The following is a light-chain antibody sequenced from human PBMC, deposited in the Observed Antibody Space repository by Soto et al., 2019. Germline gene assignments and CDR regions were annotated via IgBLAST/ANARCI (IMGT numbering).Light chain of an antibody. Sequence: AIQLTQSPSSLSASVGDRVTITCRASQGISSALAWYQQKPGKAPKLLIYDASSLESGVPSRFSGSGSGTDFTLTISSLQPEDFATYYGQQFNSYLTCGGGTKVEIK. J-gene: IGKJ4*01. V-gene: IGKV1-13*02. CDR2: DAS. CDR1: QGISSA. CDR3: QQFNSYLT.